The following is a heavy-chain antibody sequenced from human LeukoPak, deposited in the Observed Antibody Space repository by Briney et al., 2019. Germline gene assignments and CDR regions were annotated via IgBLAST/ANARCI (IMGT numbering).Heavy chain of an antibody. J-gene: IGHJ5*02. CDR1: GFTFSSYG. CDR2: ISYDGSNK. D-gene: IGHD2-15*01. CDR3: ATRDCSGGSCQGEWWFDP. V-gene: IGHV3-30*03. Sequence: PGGSLGLSCAASGFTFSSYGMHWVRQAPGKGLEWVAVISYDGSNKYYADSVKGRFTISRDNSKNTLYLQMNSLRSEDTAVYYCATRDCSGGSCQGEWWFDPWGQGTLVTVSS.